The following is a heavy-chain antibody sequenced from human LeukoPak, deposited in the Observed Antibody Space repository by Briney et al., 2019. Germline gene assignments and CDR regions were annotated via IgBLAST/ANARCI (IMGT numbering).Heavy chain of an antibody. V-gene: IGHV1-69*05. CDR3: ARHRRLQPMAVFDY. J-gene: IGHJ4*02. Sequence: GASVTVSCKASGGTFSSYAISWVRQAPGQGLEWMGGIIPIFGTANYAQKFQGRVTITTDESTSTAYMELSSLRSEDTAVYYCARHRRLQPMAVFDYWGQGTLVTVSS. D-gene: IGHD4-11*01. CDR2: IIPIFGTA. CDR1: GGTFSSYA.